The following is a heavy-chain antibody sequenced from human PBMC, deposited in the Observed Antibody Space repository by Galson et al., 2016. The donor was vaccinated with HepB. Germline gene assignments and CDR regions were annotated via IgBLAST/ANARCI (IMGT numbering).Heavy chain of an antibody. CDR2: IKANGSIT. J-gene: IGHJ4*01. CDR3: AKDPGGGTEKRRITIFGVVVNIEFDY. CDR1: GFTFTTYW. Sequence: SLRLSCAASGFTFTTYWMHWVRQGPGKGLVCVSHIKANGSITRNADSEKGRLTISRDNAKITLYLQMNSLRAEDTAVYYCAKDPGGGTEKRRITIFGVVVNIEFDYWGHGTLVTVSS. V-gene: IGHV3-74*01. D-gene: IGHD3-3*01.